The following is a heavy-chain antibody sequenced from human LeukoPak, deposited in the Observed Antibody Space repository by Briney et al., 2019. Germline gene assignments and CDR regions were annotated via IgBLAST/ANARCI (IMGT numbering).Heavy chain of an antibody. D-gene: IGHD5-18*01. V-gene: IGHV4-39*01. CDR3: ASGPFAAAMVIPGYC. CDR1: GGSISSSSYY. Sequence: PSETLSLTCTVSGGSISSSSYYWGWIRQPPGKGLEWIGSTYYSGSTYYNPSLKSRVTISVDTSKNQFSLKLSSVTAADTAVYYCASGPFAAAMVIPGYCWGQGTLVTVSS. J-gene: IGHJ4*02. CDR2: TYYSGST.